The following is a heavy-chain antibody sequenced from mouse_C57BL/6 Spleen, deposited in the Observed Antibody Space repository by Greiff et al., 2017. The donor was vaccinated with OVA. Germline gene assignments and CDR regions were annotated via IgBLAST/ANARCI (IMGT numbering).Heavy chain of an antibody. CDR1: GYAFTNYL. CDR3: ARGGYSNSWYFDV. V-gene: IGHV1-54*01. J-gene: IGHJ1*03. CDR2: INPGSGGT. D-gene: IGHD2-5*01. Sequence: QVHVKQSGAELVRPGTSVKVSCKASGYAFTNYLIEWVKQRPGQGLEWIGVINPGSGGTNYNEKFKGKATLTADKSSSTAYMQLSSLTSEDSAVYFCARGGYSNSWYFDVWGTGTTVTVSS.